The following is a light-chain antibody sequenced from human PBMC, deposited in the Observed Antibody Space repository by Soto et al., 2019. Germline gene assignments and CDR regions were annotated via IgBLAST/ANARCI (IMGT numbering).Light chain of an antibody. CDR3: QQYGSSPWT. J-gene: IGKJ2*01. CDR2: GAS. Sequence: EIVLTQSPDTLSLSPGERATLSCRASQSVSSSYLAWYQQKPGQAPRLLIYGASSRATGIPDRFSGSGSGTDFTVTISRLEPEDFAVYYCQQYGSSPWTFGQGTKLEIK. V-gene: IGKV3-20*01. CDR1: QSVSSSY.